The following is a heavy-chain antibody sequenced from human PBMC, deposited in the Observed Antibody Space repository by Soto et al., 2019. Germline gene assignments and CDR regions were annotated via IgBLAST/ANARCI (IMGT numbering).Heavy chain of an antibody. CDR3: ARDTEWDDFWSGGGNDY. Sequence: ASVKVSCKASGYTFTSYGISWVRQAPGQGLEWMGWISAYNGNTNYAQKLQGRVTMTTDTSTSTAYMELRSLGSDDTAVYYCARDTEWDDFWSGGGNDYWGQGTLVTVSS. V-gene: IGHV1-18*01. D-gene: IGHD3-3*01. CDR2: ISAYNGNT. J-gene: IGHJ4*02. CDR1: GYTFTSYG.